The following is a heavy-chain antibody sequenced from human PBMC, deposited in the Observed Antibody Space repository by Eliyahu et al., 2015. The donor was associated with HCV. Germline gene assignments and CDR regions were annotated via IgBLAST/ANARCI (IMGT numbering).Heavy chain of an antibody. CDR2: IYXSXST. CDR3: ARERDEERGYSYGFGY. Sequence: QLQLQESGPGLVKPSETLSLTCTAXGGSISSSSXYWGWIRQPPGKGLEWIGSIYXSXSTYYNPSLKSRVTISVDTSKNQFSLKLSSVTAADTAVYYCARERDEERGYSYGFGYWGQGTLVTVSS. V-gene: IGHV4-39*01. D-gene: IGHD5-18*01. J-gene: IGHJ4*02. CDR1: GGSISSSSXY.